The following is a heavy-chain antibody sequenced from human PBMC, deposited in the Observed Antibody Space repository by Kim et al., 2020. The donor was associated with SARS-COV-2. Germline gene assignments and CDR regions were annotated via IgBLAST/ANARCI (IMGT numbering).Heavy chain of an antibody. CDR2: IDPSDSYT. CDR1: GYSFTSYW. D-gene: IGHD5-18*01. Sequence: GESLKISCKGSGYSFTSYWISWVRQMPGKGLEWMGRIDPSDSYTNYSPSFQGHVTISADKSISTAYLQWSSLKASDTAMYYCARHFEENSYGYVDYYYGMDVWGQGTTVTVSS. J-gene: IGHJ6*02. CDR3: ARHFEENSYGYVDYYYGMDV. V-gene: IGHV5-10-1*01.